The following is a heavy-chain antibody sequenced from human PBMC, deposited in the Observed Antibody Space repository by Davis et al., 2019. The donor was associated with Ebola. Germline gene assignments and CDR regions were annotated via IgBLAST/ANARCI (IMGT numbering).Heavy chain of an antibody. J-gene: IGHJ6*03. Sequence: GESLKISCAASGFTFSSYSMNWVRQAPGKGLEWVSSISSSSSYIYYADSVKGRFTISRDNAKNSLYLQMNSLRAEDTAVYYCARCYYYYYYMDVWGKGTTVTVSS. CDR1: GFTFSSYS. V-gene: IGHV3-21*01. CDR2: ISSSSSYI. CDR3: ARCYYYYYYMDV.